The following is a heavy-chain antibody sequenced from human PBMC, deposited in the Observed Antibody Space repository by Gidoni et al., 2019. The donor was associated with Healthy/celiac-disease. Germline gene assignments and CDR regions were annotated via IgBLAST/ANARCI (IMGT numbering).Heavy chain of an antibody. CDR1: GGSFSGYY. V-gene: IGHV4-34*01. CDR2: INHSGST. J-gene: IGHJ5*02. CDR3: ARAPVAGTNWFDP. D-gene: IGHD6-19*01. Sequence: QVQLQQWGAGLLKPSETLSLTCAVYGGSFSGYYWSWIRQPPGKGLEWIGEINHSGSTNYNPSLKSRVTISVDTSKNQFSLKLSSVTAADTAVYYCARAPVAGTNWFDPWGQGTLVTVSS.